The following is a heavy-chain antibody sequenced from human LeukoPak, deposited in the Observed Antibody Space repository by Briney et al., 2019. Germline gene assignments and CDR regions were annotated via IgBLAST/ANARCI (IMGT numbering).Heavy chain of an antibody. D-gene: IGHD4-17*01. J-gene: IGHJ4*02. CDR1: GYSISRGYY. V-gene: IGHV4-38-2*01. Sequence: PSETLSLTCAVSGYSISRGYYWGWIRQPPGKGLEWLGNIYHSGNSFYNPSLKSRAIISVDTSRNQFSLKLKSVTAADTAVYYCARVDSGDYVADYWGQGTLVTVSS. CDR3: ARVDSGDYVADY. CDR2: IYHSGNS.